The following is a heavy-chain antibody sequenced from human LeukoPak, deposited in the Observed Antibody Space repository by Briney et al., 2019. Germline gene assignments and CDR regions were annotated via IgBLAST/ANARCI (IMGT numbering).Heavy chain of an antibody. J-gene: IGHJ4*02. Sequence: GGSLRLSCAASGFTFSDYAMHWVRQAPGKGLEWVAVISKDGSDKYYPGSVRGRFTISRDNSKNTIYLQMDSLRAEDTAIYYCARDYWWNYDYWGQGILVTDSS. CDR2: ISKDGSDK. V-gene: IGHV3-30-3*01. CDR1: GFTFSDYA. D-gene: IGHD1-7*01. CDR3: ARDYWWNYDY.